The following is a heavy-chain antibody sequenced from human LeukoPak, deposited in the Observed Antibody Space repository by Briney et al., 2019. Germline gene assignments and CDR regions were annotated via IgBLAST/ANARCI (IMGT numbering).Heavy chain of an antibody. CDR3: AREAPLPGPRGRAWFDP. V-gene: IGHV1-69*13. Sequence: SVKVSCKASGGTFSSYAISWVRQAPGQGLEWMGGIIPIFGTANYAQKFQGRVTITADESTSTAYMELSSLRSEDTAVYYCAREAPLPGPRGRAWFDPWGQGTLVTVSS. D-gene: IGHD1-14*01. J-gene: IGHJ5*02. CDR1: GGTFSSYA. CDR2: IIPIFGTA.